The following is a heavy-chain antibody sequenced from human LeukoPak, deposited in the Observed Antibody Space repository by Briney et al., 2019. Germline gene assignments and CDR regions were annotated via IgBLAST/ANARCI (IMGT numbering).Heavy chain of an antibody. CDR1: GGSISSYY. Sequence: PSETLSLTCTVSGGSISSYYWGWIRQPPGKGLEWIGYIYYSGSTNYNPPLKSRVTISVDTSKNQFSLKLSSVTAADTAVYYCARDRAPYGSEPFDPWGQGTLVTVSS. V-gene: IGHV4-59*12. D-gene: IGHD1-14*01. J-gene: IGHJ5*02. CDR3: ARDRAPYGSEPFDP. CDR2: IYYSGST.